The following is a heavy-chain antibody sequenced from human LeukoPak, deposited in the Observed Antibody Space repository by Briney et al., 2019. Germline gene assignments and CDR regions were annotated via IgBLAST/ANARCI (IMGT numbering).Heavy chain of an antibody. Sequence: SVKVSCKASGGTFSSYAISWVRQAPGQGLEWMGGIIPIFGTANYAQKFQGRVTITADKSTSTAYMELSSLRSEDTAVYYCAKIAAAGLFDYWGQGTLVTVSS. CDR1: GGTFSSYA. J-gene: IGHJ4*02. CDR3: AKIAAAGLFDY. CDR2: IIPIFGTA. D-gene: IGHD6-13*01. V-gene: IGHV1-69*06.